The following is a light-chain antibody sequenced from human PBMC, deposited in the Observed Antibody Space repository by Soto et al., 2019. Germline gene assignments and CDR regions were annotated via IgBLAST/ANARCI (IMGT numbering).Light chain of an antibody. CDR1: SSDVGGYDY. CDR2: DNN. J-gene: IGLJ2*01. Sequence: QPVLTQPPSASGSPGQSVTISCTGTSSDVGGYDYVSWYQQLPGTAPKLLIYDNNKRPSGIPDRFSGSKSGTSGTLDITGLQTGDEADYYCATWDGSLPAEVFGGGTKLTVL. CDR3: ATWDGSLPAEV. V-gene: IGLV1-51*01.